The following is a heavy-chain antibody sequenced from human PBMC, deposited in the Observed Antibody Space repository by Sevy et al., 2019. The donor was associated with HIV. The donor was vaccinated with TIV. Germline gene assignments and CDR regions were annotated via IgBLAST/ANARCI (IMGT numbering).Heavy chain of an antibody. CDR3: ARDKGQGWFDP. CDR1: GFTFSNYW. J-gene: IGHJ5*02. V-gene: IGHV3-7*01. CDR2: IKQDGSEK. Sequence: WGSLRLSCAASGFTFSNYWMSWVRQAPGKGLEWVANIKQDGSEKYYVDSVKGRFTISRDNAKNSPSLPMNSLRAGETAMYYCARDKGQGWFDPWGQGTLVTVSS.